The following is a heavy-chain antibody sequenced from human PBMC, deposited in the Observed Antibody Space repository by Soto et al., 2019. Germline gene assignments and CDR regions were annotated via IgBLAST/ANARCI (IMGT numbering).Heavy chain of an antibody. CDR3: ARAFTMIVFDY. Sequence: SETLSLTCTVSGAPVSSGGNNWSWIRQPPGKGLEWIGYIYYSGSSNYNPSLKSRVTISGDTSKNQFSLRLSSVTAADTAVYYCARAFTMIVFDYWGQGTLVTVSS. V-gene: IGHV4-31*03. J-gene: IGHJ4*02. D-gene: IGHD3-22*01. CDR1: GAPVSSGGNN. CDR2: IYYSGSS.